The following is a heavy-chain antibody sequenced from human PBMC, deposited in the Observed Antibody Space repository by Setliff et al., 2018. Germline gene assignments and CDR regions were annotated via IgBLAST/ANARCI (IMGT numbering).Heavy chain of an antibody. CDR3: ARDLNRWFGEFAFDI. Sequence: GASVKVSCKASGVAFSSYALTWVRQAPGQGLEWMGWINPNSGGTKYSPKFQGRVAMTRDTSVTTAFLELSGLTYDDTAVYYCARDLNRWFGEFAFDIWGQGTMVTVSS. V-gene: IGHV1-2*02. D-gene: IGHD3-10*01. J-gene: IGHJ3*02. CDR1: GVAFSSYA. CDR2: INPNSGGT.